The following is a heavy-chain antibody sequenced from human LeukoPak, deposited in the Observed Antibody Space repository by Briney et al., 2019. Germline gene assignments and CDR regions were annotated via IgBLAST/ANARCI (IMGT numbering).Heavy chain of an antibody. V-gene: IGHV1-69*04. CDR1: GGTFGTDG. Sequence: SVKVSCKASGGTFGTDGVAWVRQAPGQGLEWVGRIIPVLGKGNNAQKFQDRVTITADKVTGTAYMELSGLRSEDTAIYYCARIGSSNRASNSGDYSFFLDYWGQGTLVTVSS. CDR3: ARIGSSNRASNSGDYSFFLDY. D-gene: IGHD3-22*01. CDR2: IIPVLGKG. J-gene: IGHJ4*02.